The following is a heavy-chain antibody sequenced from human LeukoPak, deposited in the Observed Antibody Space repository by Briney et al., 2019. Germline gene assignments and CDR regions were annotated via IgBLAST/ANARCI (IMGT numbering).Heavy chain of an antibody. D-gene: IGHD6-13*01. V-gene: IGHV3-21*01. CDR1: GFTFSSYS. CDR3: ARDGEQQPFDY. J-gene: IGHJ4*02. Sequence: GGSLRVSCAASGFTFSSYSMNWVRQAPGNGLEWVSSISSSSSYIYYADSVKGRFTISRDNAKNSLYLQMNSLRAEDTAVYYCARDGEQQPFDYWGQGTLVTVSS. CDR2: ISSSSSYI.